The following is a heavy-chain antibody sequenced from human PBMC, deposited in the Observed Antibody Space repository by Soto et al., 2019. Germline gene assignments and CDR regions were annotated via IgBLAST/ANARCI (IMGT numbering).Heavy chain of an antibody. J-gene: IGHJ3*02. CDR1: GFTFSTYA. CDR3: ARDRMIAAREGAFDI. Sequence: EVQLLESGGGLVQPGGSLRLSCAASGFTFSTYAMSWVRQAPGKGLEWISYISSSGSTIYYADSVKGRFTISRDSAKNSLYLQMNSLRAEDTAVYYCARDRMIAAREGAFDIWGQGTMVTVSS. D-gene: IGHD6-6*01. V-gene: IGHV3-48*04. CDR2: ISSSGSTI.